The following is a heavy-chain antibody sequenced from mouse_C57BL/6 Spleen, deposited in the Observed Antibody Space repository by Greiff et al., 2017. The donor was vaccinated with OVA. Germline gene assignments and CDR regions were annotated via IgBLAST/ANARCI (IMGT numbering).Heavy chain of an antibody. Sequence: VHVKQSGPELVKPGASVKISCKASGYSFTGYYMNWVKQSPVKSLEWIGEINPRTGGTPYNQQFKAKATLTVDTSSSPAYMQLKRLTSEDSAVDYCARRDDYDHAYWGQGTLVTVSA. D-gene: IGHD2-4*01. V-gene: IGHV1-42*01. J-gene: IGHJ3*01. CDR1: GYSFTGYY. CDR2: INPRTGGT. CDR3: ARRDDYDHAY.